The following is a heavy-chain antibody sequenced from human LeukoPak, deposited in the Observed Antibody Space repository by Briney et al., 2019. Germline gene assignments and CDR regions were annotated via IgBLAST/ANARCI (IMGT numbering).Heavy chain of an antibody. CDR3: AREWAVTMGKNAFDI. CDR1: GFTFSNTF. D-gene: IGHD3-10*01. J-gene: IGHJ3*02. CDR2: ISYDGSNK. V-gene: IGHV3-30-3*01. Sequence: PGGSLRLSCAASGFTFSNTFSNTWMSWVRQAPGKGLEWVAVISYDGSNKYYADSVKGRFTISRDNSKNTLYLQMNSLRAEDTAVCYCAREWAVTMGKNAFDIWGQGTMVTVSS.